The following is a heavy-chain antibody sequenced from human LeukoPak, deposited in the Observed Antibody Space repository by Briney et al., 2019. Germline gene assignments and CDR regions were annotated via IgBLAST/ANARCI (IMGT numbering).Heavy chain of an antibody. CDR2: IYPGNSDI. CDR1: GYSFTGYW. V-gene: IGHV5-51*01. CDR3: ARHSIVDLISAGWVDS. D-gene: IGHD1-26*01. Sequence: PGESLKISCKGSGYSFTGYWIGCVRQMPGKGLEWMGIIYPGNSDIRYGPSFQGQVTISADKSINTAYLQWSSLRASDSAMYYCARHSIVDLISAGWVDSWGQGTLVTVSS. J-gene: IGHJ4*02.